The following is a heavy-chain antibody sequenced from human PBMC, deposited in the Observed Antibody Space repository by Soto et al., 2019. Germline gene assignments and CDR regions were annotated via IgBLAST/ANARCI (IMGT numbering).Heavy chain of an antibody. CDR2: IFFTGST. CDR3: ARDGHGMDV. CDR1: GGSVSTGSYN. V-gene: IGHV4-61*01. J-gene: IGHJ6*02. Sequence: SETLSLTCTVSGGSVSTGSYNWSWVRQTPGKVLEWIGNIFFTGSTHYNPSLKSRVTISVDTSKNQFSLELRSVTAADTAVYYCARDGHGMDVWGQGTTVT.